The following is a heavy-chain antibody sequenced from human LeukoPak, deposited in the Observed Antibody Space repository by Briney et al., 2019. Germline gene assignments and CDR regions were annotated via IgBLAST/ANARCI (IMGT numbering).Heavy chain of an antibody. J-gene: IGHJ4*02. CDR3: AKDFEIISSSWSSFDY. V-gene: IGHV3-9*01. Sequence: TGGSLRLSCAASGFTFSSYAMSWVRQAPGKGLEWVSGISWNSGSIGYADSVKGRFTISRDNAKNSLYLQMNSLRAEDTALYYCAKDFEIISSSWSSFDYWGQGTLVTVSS. D-gene: IGHD6-13*01. CDR1: GFTFSSYA. CDR2: ISWNSGSI.